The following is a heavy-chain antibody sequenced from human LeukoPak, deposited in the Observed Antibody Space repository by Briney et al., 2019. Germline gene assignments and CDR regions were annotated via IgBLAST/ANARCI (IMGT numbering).Heavy chain of an antibody. CDR1: GLSISSSSYY. Sequence: SDTLSLTCTVSGLSISSSSYYWRWIRQPPGKVLEWIGSIYYSGSTYYNPSLKSQVTISVDTSKNQFSQKLSYVTAGDTGVYYCAVTEEEWLEMSGAGYLEKGGQGTLVNVSS. D-gene: IGHD6-19*01. J-gene: IGHJ1*01. CDR2: IYYSGST. CDR3: AVTEEEWLEMSGAGYLEK. V-gene: IGHV4-39*01.